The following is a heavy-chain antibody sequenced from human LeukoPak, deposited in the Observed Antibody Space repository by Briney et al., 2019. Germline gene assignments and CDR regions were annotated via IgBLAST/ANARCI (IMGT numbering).Heavy chain of an antibody. D-gene: IGHD3-16*01. CDR3: ARDVIIRSGGIATTSYFDY. CDR1: GGSLSGYH. Sequence: SETLSLTCTVSGGSLSGYHWTWIRQPAGKGLEWIGRIYTNGNTNFNSSLRGRITMSVDTSKNQFSLNLNSVTAADTAVYYCARDVIIRSGGIATTSYFDYWGQGALVTVSA. CDR2: IYTNGNT. J-gene: IGHJ4*02. V-gene: IGHV4-4*07.